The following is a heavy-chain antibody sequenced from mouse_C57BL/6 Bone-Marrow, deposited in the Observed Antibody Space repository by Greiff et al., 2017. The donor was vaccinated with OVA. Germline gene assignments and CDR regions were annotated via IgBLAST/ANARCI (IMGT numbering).Heavy chain of an antibody. D-gene: IGHD1-1*01. CDR3: ARSGNNYYGSSPAWFAY. J-gene: IGHJ3*01. V-gene: IGHV1-82*01. CDR1: GYAFSSSW. CDR2: IYPGDGDT. Sequence: QVQLQQSGPELVKPGASVKISCKASGYAFSSSWMNWVKQRPGKGLEWIGRIYPGDGDTNYNGKFKGKATLTADKSSSTAYMQLSSLTSEDSAVYFCARSGNNYYGSSPAWFAYWGQGTLVTVSA.